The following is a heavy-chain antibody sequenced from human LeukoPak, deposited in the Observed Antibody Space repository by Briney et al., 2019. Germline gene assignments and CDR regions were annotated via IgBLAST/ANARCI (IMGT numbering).Heavy chain of an antibody. CDR2: IWHDGSHK. J-gene: IGHJ6*04. CDR1: GFAFNTYA. V-gene: IGHV3-33*01. CDR3: ARDFSYGDYNGYYYYYGMDV. Sequence: PGRSLRLSCEASGFAFNTYAMHWVRQAPGKGLEGGTLIWHDGSHKFYIDSVKGRFTISRDKSKNRLYLQMNSLRAEDTAVYYCARDFSYGDYNGYYYYYGMDVWGKGTTVTVSS. D-gene: IGHD4-17*01.